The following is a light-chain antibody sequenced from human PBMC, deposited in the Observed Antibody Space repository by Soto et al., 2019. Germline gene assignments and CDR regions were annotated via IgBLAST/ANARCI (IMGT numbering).Light chain of an antibody. CDR3: QSYDSSLSGYV. Sequence: QSVLTQPPSVSGAPGQRVTFSCTGSSSNIGSYYDVHWYQQLPGTAPKLLIYGNNNRPSGVPDRFSGSKSGSSAFLAITGLQAEDEADYYCQSYDSSLSGYVFGTGTKLTVL. CDR1: SSNIGSYYD. CDR2: GNN. J-gene: IGLJ1*01. V-gene: IGLV1-40*01.